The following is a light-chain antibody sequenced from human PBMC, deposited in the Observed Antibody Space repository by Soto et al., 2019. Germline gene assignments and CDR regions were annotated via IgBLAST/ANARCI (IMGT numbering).Light chain of an antibody. CDR3: QQYTTLPLT. J-gene: IGKJ2*01. Sequence: EIVLTQSPGTLSLSPGERATLSCRASQSVSSNFLAWYQQKPGQAPRLLIYGVSTRATGIPDRFSGSGSGTDFTLTISRLEPEDFAMYYCQQYTTLPLTCGQGSKLDI. CDR1: QSVSSNF. V-gene: IGKV3-20*01. CDR2: GVS.